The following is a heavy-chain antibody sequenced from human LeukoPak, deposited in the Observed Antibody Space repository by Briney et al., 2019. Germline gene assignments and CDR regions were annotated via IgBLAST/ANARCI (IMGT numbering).Heavy chain of an antibody. CDR3: ARGFPRWLHSNRFDP. CDR1: GYTFTGYY. V-gene: IGHV1-2*02. Sequence: ASVKVSCKASGYTFTGYYMHWVRQAPGQGLGWMGWINPNSGGTNYAQKFQGRVTMTRDTSISTAYMELSRLRSDDTAVYYCARGFPRWLHSNRFDPWGQGTLVTVSS. J-gene: IGHJ5*02. D-gene: IGHD5-24*01. CDR2: INPNSGGT.